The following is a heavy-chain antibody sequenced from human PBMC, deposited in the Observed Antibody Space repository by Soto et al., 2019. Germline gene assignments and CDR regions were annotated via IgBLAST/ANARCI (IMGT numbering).Heavy chain of an antibody. CDR3: ATVTVAIYYYYGLDA. V-gene: IGHV6-1*01. CDR2: TYYRSKWYN. Sequence: SQTLSLICAISGDSVSSNSAAWNWIRQSPSRGLEWLGRTYYRSKWYNDYAVSVKSRITINPDTSKNQFSLQLNSVTPDDTAVYYCATVTVAIYYYYGLDALAHGTTVT. D-gene: IGHD5-12*01. J-gene: IGHJ6*01. CDR1: GDSVSSNSAA.